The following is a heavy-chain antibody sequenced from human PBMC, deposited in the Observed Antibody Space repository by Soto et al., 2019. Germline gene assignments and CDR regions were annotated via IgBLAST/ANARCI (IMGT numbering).Heavy chain of an antibody. Sequence: PSKTLSLTCTVAGGSINNNFWGWIRLPPGKGLEWIGYVYYDGHNDYNPSLESRVTIAVDTSKNQFSLRLTSVTAADTAVYYCGRNLSAGVCLDYWGQGSLVT. D-gene: IGHD3-16*02. CDR3: GRNLSAGVCLDY. V-gene: IGHV4-59*01. CDR1: GGSINNNF. CDR2: VYYDGHN. J-gene: IGHJ4*02.